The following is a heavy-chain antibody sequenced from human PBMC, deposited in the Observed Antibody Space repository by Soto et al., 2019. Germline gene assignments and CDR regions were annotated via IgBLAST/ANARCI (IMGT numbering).Heavy chain of an antibody. CDR2: ISYDGSNK. Sequence: GGSLRLSCAASGFTFSSYGMHWVRQAPGKGLEWVAVISYDGSNKYYADSVKGRFTISRDNSKNTLYLQMNSLRAEDTAVYYCAKDSGGWFGELGVDYWGQGTLVTVSS. J-gene: IGHJ4*02. V-gene: IGHV3-30*18. D-gene: IGHD3-10*01. CDR1: GFTFSSYG. CDR3: AKDSGGWFGELGVDY.